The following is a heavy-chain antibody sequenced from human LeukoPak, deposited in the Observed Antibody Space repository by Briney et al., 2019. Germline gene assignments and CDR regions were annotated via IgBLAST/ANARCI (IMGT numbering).Heavy chain of an antibody. D-gene: IGHD2-2*01. CDR2: INWNGGST. V-gene: IGHV3-20*01. Sequence: GGSLRLSCAATGFSFSSYVMSWVRQAPGKGLEWVSGINWNGGSTGYADSVKGRFTISRDNAKNSLYLQMNSLRAEDTALYHCARSSVPAAITGWFDPWGQGTLVTVSS. CDR3: ARSSVPAAITGWFDP. CDR1: GFSFSSYV. J-gene: IGHJ5*02.